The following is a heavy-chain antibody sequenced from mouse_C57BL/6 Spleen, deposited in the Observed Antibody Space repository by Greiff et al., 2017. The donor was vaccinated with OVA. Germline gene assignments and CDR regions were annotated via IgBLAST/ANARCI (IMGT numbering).Heavy chain of an antibody. V-gene: IGHV5-17*01. D-gene: IGHD2-4*01. CDR2: ISSGSSTI. CDR1: GFTFSDYG. J-gene: IGHJ1*03. CDR3: AREGIYYDYDRYFDV. Sequence: EVKVVESGGGLVKPGGSLKLSCAASGFTFSDYGMHWVRQAPEKGLEWVAYISSGSSTIYYADTVKGRFTISRDNAKNTLFLQMTSLRSEDTAMYYCAREGIYYDYDRYFDVWGTGTTVTVSS.